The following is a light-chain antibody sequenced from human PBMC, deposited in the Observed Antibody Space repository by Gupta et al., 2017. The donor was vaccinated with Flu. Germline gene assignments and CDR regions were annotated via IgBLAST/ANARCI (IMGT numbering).Light chain of an antibody. V-gene: IGLV1-44*01. Sequence: QSVLTQPPSASGTPGERVTISFSGSRSNIGVNSVNWYQQLPGTSPKLLIFSSDQRPSGAPDQFSGSKSGTSAFLAISGLQSEDEADYYCAAWDDSLNVYVFGTGTKVTVL. J-gene: IGLJ1*01. CDR3: AAWDDSLNVYV. CDR1: RSNIGVNS. CDR2: SSD.